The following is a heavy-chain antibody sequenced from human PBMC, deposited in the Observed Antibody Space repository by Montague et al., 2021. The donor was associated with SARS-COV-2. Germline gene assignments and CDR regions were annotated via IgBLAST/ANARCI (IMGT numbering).Heavy chain of an antibody. V-gene: IGHV4-59*11. D-gene: IGHD2-21*01. CDR3: ARPSMVSRNYYYYGIDV. Sequence: SETLSLTCIVSGGSITSLYWSWIRQPPGKGLECIGYIHHSGTTHYSPSLKSRVAISLDTSKNQFSLTLNSVTAADTAVYYCARPSMVSRNYYYYGIDVWGRGTTVTVSS. CDR2: IHHSGTT. J-gene: IGHJ6*02. CDR1: GGSITSLY.